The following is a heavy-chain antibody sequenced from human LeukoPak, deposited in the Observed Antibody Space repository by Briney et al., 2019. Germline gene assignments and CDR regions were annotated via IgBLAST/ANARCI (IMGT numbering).Heavy chain of an antibody. Sequence: GASVKVSCKASGYTFTGYYMHWVRQAPGQGLEWMGRINPNSGGTNYAQKFQGRVTMTRDTSISTAYMELSRLRSDDTAVYYCAGGGYYYDSSGYYYGIDYWGQGTLVTVSS. V-gene: IGHV1-2*06. CDR1: GYTFTGYY. D-gene: IGHD3-22*01. CDR3: AGGGYYYDSSGYYYGIDY. CDR2: INPNSGGT. J-gene: IGHJ4*02.